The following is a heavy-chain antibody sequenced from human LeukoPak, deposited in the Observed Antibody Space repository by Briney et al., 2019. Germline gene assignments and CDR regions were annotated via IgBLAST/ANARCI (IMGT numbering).Heavy chain of an antibody. J-gene: IGHJ6*02. D-gene: IGHD3-3*01. Sequence: SQTLSLTCALYGPSFSGYYWSCIRQPPGNGLEWIGEINHSGSTNYNPSLKSRVTISVNTSKNQFSLKRSSVTAADTAVYYCARVVITIFGVVMHYYYYGMDVWGQGTTVTVSS. CDR1: GPSFSGYY. CDR2: INHSGST. CDR3: ARVVITIFGVVMHYYYYGMDV. V-gene: IGHV4-34*01.